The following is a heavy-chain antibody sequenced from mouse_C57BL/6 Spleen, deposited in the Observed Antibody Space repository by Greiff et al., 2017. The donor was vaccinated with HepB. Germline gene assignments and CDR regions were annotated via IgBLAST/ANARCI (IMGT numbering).Heavy chain of an antibody. Sequence: QVQLQQSGAELVRPGTSVKVSCKASGYAFTNYLIEWVKQRPGQGLEWIGVINPGSGGTNYNEKFKGKATLTADKSSSTAYMQLSSLTSEDSAVYFWARSEYYGSSLAYWGQGTLVTVSA. J-gene: IGHJ3*01. V-gene: IGHV1-54*01. CDR3: ARSEYYGSSLAY. CDR1: GYAFTNYL. CDR2: INPGSGGT. D-gene: IGHD1-1*01.